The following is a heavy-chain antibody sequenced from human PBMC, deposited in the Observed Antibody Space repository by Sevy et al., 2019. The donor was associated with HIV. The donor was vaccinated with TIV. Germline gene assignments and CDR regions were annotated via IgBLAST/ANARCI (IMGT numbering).Heavy chain of an antibody. CDR1: GFTFSSYA. CDR3: ARGGCSSTRCYQVGDWFDS. V-gene: IGHV3-7*01. CDR2: INQDGSEK. D-gene: IGHD2-2*01. Sequence: GGSLRLSCAASGFTFSSYAMHWVRQAPGKGLEWVANINQDGSEKHYADSVKGRFSISRDNAKNSLYVQMKSLRADDTAVYYCARGGCSSTRCYQVGDWFDSWGQGALVTVSS. J-gene: IGHJ5*01.